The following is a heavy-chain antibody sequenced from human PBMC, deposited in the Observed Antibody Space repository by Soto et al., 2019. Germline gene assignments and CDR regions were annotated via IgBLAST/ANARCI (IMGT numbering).Heavy chain of an antibody. V-gene: IGHV3-30*18. CDR1: RFTFTSYG. D-gene: IGHD6-19*01. Sequence: GGSLRLSCAASRFTFTSYGMHWVRQAPGKGLEWVAIISYDGTNNYYADSVKGRFTISRDNSKNTLYLQMNSLRAEDTAVYYCAKGSDSGWGDYFDYWGQGTLVTVSS. CDR3: AKGSDSGWGDYFDY. CDR2: ISYDGTNN. J-gene: IGHJ4*02.